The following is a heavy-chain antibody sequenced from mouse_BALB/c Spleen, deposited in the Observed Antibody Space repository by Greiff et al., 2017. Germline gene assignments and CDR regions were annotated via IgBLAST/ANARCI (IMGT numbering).Heavy chain of an antibody. D-gene: IGHD2-1*01. Sequence: VKLQESGAELVKPGASVKMSCKAFGYTFTTYPIEWMKQNHGKSLEWIGNFHPYNDDTKYNEKFKGKAKLTVEKSSSTVYLELSRLTSDDSAVYYCARGSYGNYYAMDYWGQGTSVTVSS. CDR1: GYTFTTYP. CDR3: ARGSYGNYYAMDY. V-gene: IGHV1-47*01. J-gene: IGHJ4*01. CDR2: FHPYNDDT.